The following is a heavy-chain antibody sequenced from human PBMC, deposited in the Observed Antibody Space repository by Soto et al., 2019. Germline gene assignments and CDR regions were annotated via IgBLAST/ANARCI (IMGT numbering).Heavy chain of an antibody. CDR1: GGTFSTYT. CDR2: IIPMLNIT. V-gene: IGHV1-69*02. J-gene: IGHJ3*02. CDR3: TLGSWSAETFDI. D-gene: IGHD6-13*01. Sequence: QVQLVQSGAEVKKPGSSVKVSCKASGGTFSTYTIIWVRQAPGQGLEWMGRIIPMLNITNTAQSFQDRVTLIADKSTSTAYLELSTLRSDDTAMYFCTLGSWSAETFDIWGRGTVVTVSS.